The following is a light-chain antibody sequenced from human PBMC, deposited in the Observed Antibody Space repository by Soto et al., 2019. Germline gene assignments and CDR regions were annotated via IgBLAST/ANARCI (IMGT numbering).Light chain of an antibody. J-gene: IGLJ2*01. CDR3: SSYTSSSILGV. CDR2: EVS. V-gene: IGLV2-14*01. CDR1: STDVGGYNY. Sequence: QSALTQPASVSGSPGQSITISCTGTSTDVGGYNYVSWYQHHPGKAPKLMIYEVSNRPSGVSNRFSGSKSGNTASLTISGLLAEDEADYYCSSYTSSSILGVFGEGTKLTVL.